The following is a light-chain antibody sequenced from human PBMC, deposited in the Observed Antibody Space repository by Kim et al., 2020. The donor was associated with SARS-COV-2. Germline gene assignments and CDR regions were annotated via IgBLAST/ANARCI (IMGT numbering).Light chain of an antibody. CDR1: NIGSKS. V-gene: IGLV3-21*04. Sequence: APGRTTRITCGGSNIGSKSVVWYQRKQGEDAALVIYYDGDRRSGVPERFSGSDSGNTATLTISRVEAGDEADYYCHVWDSSSDHPVFGGGTQLTVL. CDR3: HVWDSSSDHPV. CDR2: YDG. J-gene: IGLJ2*01.